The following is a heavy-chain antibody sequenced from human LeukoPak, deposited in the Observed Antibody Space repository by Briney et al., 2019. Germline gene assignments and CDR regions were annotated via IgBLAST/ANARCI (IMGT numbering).Heavy chain of an antibody. CDR3: ARGVSYRSGWYGMDV. V-gene: IGHV1-46*01. D-gene: IGHD6-25*01. CDR1: GYTSTKSY. J-gene: IGHJ6*02. CDR2: INRSGGGT. Sequence: ASVKVSCTASGYTSTKSYIRWVRQAPGQGLEWRGIINRSGGGTIHAEKFRGRVPTTRDASTSTVHRELSSLIPEDRAVFYCARGVSYRSGWYGMDVWGQGTTVTVSS.